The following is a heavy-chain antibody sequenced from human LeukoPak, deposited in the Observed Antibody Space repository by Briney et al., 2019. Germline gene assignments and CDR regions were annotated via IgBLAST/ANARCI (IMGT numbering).Heavy chain of an antibody. Sequence: GGSLRLSCAASGFTFSSYSMNWVRQAPGKGLEWVSSISSSSSYIYYADSVKGRFTISRDNAKNSLYLQMNSLRAEDTAVYYCAGHAPPPYYDFWSGYHYFDYWGQGTLVTVSS. V-gene: IGHV3-21*01. J-gene: IGHJ4*02. CDR1: GFTFSSYS. CDR2: ISSSSSYI. D-gene: IGHD3-3*01. CDR3: AGHAPPPYYDFWSGYHYFDY.